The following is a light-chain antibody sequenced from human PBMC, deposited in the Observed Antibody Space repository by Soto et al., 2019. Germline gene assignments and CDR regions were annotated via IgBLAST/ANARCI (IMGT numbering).Light chain of an antibody. CDR1: SSNIGRNS. J-gene: IGLJ2*01. V-gene: IGLV1-44*01. CDR2: SSD. Sequence: QSVLTQPPSASGTPGQRVTISCSGRSSNIGRNSVNWYQHLPGTAPKLLIHSSDQRPSGVPDRFAGSKSGTSASLAISGLQSEDEAQYYCAAWDGSLNGVLFGGGTKLTVL. CDR3: AAWDGSLNGVL.